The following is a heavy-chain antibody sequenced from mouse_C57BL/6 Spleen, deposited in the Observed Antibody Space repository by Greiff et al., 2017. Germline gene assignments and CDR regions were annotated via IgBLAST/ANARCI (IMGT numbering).Heavy chain of an antibody. D-gene: IGHD2-4*01. V-gene: IGHV1-5*01. CDR2: IYPGNSDT. CDR1: GYTFTSYW. J-gene: IGHJ4*01. CDR3: TRLITPYYYAMDY. Sequence: SGTVLARPGASVKMSCKTCGYTFTSYWMHWVKQRPGQGLEWIGAIYPGNSDTSYNQKFKGKAKLTAVTSASTAYMELSILTNEDSAVYYCTRLITPYYYAMDYWGQGTSVTVSS.